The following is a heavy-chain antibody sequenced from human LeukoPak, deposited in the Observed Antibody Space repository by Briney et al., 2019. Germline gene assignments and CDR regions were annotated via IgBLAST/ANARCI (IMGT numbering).Heavy chain of an antibody. Sequence: PSETLSLTCTVSGGSISSSSYYWSWIRQPPGKGLEWIGYIYYSGNTKYNPSLKSRVSISVDTSKNQFSLKLSSVTAADTAVYYCARGRLGYCSGGSCFHQPFDPWGQGTLVTVSS. V-gene: IGHV4-61*05. CDR3: ARGRLGYCSGGSCFHQPFDP. CDR1: GGSISSSSYY. J-gene: IGHJ5*02. D-gene: IGHD2-15*01. CDR2: IYYSGNT.